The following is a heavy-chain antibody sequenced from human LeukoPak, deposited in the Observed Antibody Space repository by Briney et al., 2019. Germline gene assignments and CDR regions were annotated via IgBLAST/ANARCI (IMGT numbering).Heavy chain of an antibody. CDR2: INPSGGST. V-gene: IGHV1-46*01. CDR1: GYTFTSYY. D-gene: IGHD2-2*01. CDR3: ATYCSSTSCYAGYDY. Sequence: ASVKVSCKASGYTFTSYYMHWVRQAPGQGLEWMGIINPSGGSTSYAQKFQGRVTMTEDTSTDTAYMELSSLRSEDTAVYYCATYCSSTSCYAGYDYWGQGTLVTVSS. J-gene: IGHJ4*02.